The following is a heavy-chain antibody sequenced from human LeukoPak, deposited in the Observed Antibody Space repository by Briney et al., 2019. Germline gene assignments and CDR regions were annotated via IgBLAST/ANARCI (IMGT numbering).Heavy chain of an antibody. D-gene: IGHD3-22*01. CDR2: IYYSGST. CDR3: ARGRTYYSVLFDS. Sequence: PSETLSLTCTVSGGSISGSNYYWGWIRQPPGKGLEWIGSIYYSGSTYYNPSLKSRVTIFVDTSKNQFSLKVRSVTAADTAVYYCARGRTYYSVLFDSWGQGFLVTVSS. J-gene: IGHJ4*02. V-gene: IGHV4-39*01. CDR1: GGSISGSNYY.